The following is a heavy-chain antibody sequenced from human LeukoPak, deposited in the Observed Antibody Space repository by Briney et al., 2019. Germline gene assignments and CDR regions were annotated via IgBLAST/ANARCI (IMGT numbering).Heavy chain of an antibody. CDR1: GFTFSSYE. CDR3: ARDHNGPYTFDY. Sequence: GGSLRLSCAASGFTFSSYEMNWVRQALGKGLEWVSYISSSGSSIYYADSVKGRFTISRDNAKNSLSLQMNSLRVEDTAVYYCARDHNGPYTFDYWGQGTLVTVSS. V-gene: IGHV3-48*03. D-gene: IGHD2-2*02. J-gene: IGHJ4*02. CDR2: ISSSGSSI.